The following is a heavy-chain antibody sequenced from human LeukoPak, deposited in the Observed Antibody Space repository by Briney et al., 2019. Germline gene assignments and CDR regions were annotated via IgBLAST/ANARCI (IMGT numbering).Heavy chain of an antibody. V-gene: IGHV1-18*04. D-gene: IGHD3-22*01. CDR2: ISAYNGNT. J-gene: IGHJ4*02. Sequence: ASVKVSCKASGYTFTSYYMHWVRQAPGQGLEWMGWISAYNGNTNYAQKLQGRVTMTTDTSTSTAYMELRSLRSDDTAVYYCARVPLPLDSSGYYYWGQGTLVTVSS. CDR1: GYTFTSYY. CDR3: ARVPLPLDSSGYYY.